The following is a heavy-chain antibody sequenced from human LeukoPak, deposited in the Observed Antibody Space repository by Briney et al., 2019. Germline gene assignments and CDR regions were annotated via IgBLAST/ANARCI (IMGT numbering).Heavy chain of an antibody. J-gene: IGHJ4*02. V-gene: IGHV3-23*01. CDR3: AKALRKAHSSSWYSWTD. Sequence: GGSLRLSCAASGFTFSSYAMSWVRQAPGKGLEWVSAISGSGGSTYYADSVKGRSTISRDNSKNTLYLQMNSLRAEDTAVYYCAKALRKAHSSSWYSWTDWGQGTLVTVSS. CDR1: GFTFSSYA. D-gene: IGHD6-13*01. CDR2: ISGSGGST.